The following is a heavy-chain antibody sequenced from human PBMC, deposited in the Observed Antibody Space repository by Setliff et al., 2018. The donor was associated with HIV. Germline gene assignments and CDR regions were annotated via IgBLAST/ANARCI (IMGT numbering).Heavy chain of an antibody. J-gene: IGHJ6*03. CDR2: IYYSGST. V-gene: IGHV4-39*01. CDR3: ACGAAAGTDYYYYYYMDV. D-gene: IGHD6-13*01. CDR1: GGSISSSSYY. Sequence: SETLSLTCTVSGGSISSSSYYWGWIRQPPGKGLEWIGSIYYSGSTYYNPSLKSRVTISVDTSKNQFSLKLSSVTAADTAVYYCACGAAAGTDYYYYYYMDVWGKGT.